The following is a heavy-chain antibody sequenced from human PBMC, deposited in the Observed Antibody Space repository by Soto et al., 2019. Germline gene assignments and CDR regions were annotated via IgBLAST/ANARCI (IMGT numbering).Heavy chain of an antibody. CDR3: ARLRIAAAASDFDY. CDR2: IYHSGST. Sequence: PSETLSLTCAVSGGSISSGGYSWSWIRQPPGKGLEWIGYIYHSGSTYYNPPLKSRVTISVDRSKNQFSLKLSSVTAADTAVYYCARLRIAAAASDFDYWGQGTLVTVSS. J-gene: IGHJ4*02. D-gene: IGHD6-13*01. CDR1: GGSISSGGYS. V-gene: IGHV4-30-2*01.